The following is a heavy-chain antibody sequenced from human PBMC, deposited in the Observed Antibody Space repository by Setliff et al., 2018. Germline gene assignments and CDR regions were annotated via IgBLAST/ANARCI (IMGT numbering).Heavy chain of an antibody. V-gene: IGHV1-3*01. CDR1: GFTSTNYA. CDR3: ASAHYYSGYIEYFQY. D-gene: IGHD5-12*01. J-gene: IGHJ1*01. CDR2: IHAGNGDT. Sequence: WASVKVSCKASGFTSTNYAIHWVRQAPGQRPECMGWIHAGNGDTKYSQKFQGRVTITRDTSASTVYMELSSLRSEDTAVYYCASAHYYSGYIEYFQYWGQGTLVTVSS.